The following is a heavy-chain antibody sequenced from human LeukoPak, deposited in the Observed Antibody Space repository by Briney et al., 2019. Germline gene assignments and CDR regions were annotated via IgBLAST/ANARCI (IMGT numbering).Heavy chain of an antibody. V-gene: IGHV3-23*01. Sequence: GGSLRLSCAASGFAFSDYVMNWVRQAPGKGLEWVSAISASGGSTYYANSVKGRFTVSRDNSKNTLYLQMNSLRADDTAVYYCAKVGYYYGSGSYCLDYWGQGTLVTVSS. D-gene: IGHD3-10*01. CDR2: ISASGGST. CDR1: GFAFSDYV. J-gene: IGHJ4*02. CDR3: AKVGYYYGSGSYCLDY.